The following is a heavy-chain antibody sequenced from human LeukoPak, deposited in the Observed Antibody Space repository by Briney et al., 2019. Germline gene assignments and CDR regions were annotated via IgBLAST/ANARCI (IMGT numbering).Heavy chain of an antibody. D-gene: IGHD2-21*02. CDR1: GYTFTSYG. CDR3: ARVGYCGGDCAWWFDP. CDR2: ISAYNGNT. V-gene: IGHV1-18*01. Sequence: GASVKVSCKASGYTFTSYGISWVRQAPGQGLEWMGWISAYNGNTNYAQKLQGRVTMTRDMSTSTVYMELSSLRSEDTAVYYCARVGYCGGDCAWWFDPWGQGTLVTVSS. J-gene: IGHJ5*02.